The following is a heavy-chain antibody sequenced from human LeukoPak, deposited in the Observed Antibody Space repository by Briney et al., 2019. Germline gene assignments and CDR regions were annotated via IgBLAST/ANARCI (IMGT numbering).Heavy chain of an antibody. CDR1: GGTFSSYA. Sequence: SVKVSCKAFGGTFSSYAISWVRQAPGQGLEWMGGIIPIFGTANYAQKFQGRVTITADESTSTAYMELSSLRSEDTAVYYCARGLRFLENFDYWGQGTLVTVSS. V-gene: IGHV1-69*01. J-gene: IGHJ4*02. D-gene: IGHD3-3*01. CDR3: ARGLRFLENFDY. CDR2: IIPIFGTA.